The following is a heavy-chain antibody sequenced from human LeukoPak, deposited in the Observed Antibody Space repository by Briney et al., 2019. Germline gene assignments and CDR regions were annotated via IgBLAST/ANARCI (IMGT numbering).Heavy chain of an antibody. CDR3: AKLNYDFWSGYYTPDYFDY. CDR2: ISYDGSNK. Sequence: QSGGSLRLSCAASGFTFSSYGMHWVRQAPGKGLEWVAVISYDGSNKYYADSVKGRFTISRDNSKNTLYLQMNSLRAEDTAVYYCAKLNYDFWSGYYTPDYFDYWGQGTLVTVSS. CDR1: GFTFSSYG. J-gene: IGHJ4*02. V-gene: IGHV3-30*18. D-gene: IGHD3-3*01.